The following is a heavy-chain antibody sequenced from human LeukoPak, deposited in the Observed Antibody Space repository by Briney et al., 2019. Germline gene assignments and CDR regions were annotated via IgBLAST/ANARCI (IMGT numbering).Heavy chain of an antibody. CDR3: ASLGYCSSTSCSVEYFQH. V-gene: IGHV1-69*01. J-gene: IGHJ1*01. D-gene: IGHD2-2*01. Sequence: ASVKVSCKASGGTFSSYAISWVRQAPGQGLEWMGGIIPIFGTANYAQKFQGRVTITADESTSTAYMELSSLRSEDTAVYYCASLGYCSSTSCSVEYFQHWGQGTLVTVSS. CDR1: GGTFSSYA. CDR2: IIPIFGTA.